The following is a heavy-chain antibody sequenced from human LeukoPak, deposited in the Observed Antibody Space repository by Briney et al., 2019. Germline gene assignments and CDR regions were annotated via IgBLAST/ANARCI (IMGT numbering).Heavy chain of an antibody. Sequence: SVKVSCKASGGTFSSYAISWVRQAPGQGLERMGRIIPIFGTANYAQKFQGRVTITTDESTSTAYMELSSLRSEDTAVYYCARTRRGWDSSGYYDAYWGQGTLVTVSS. J-gene: IGHJ4*02. D-gene: IGHD3-22*01. CDR3: ARTRRGWDSSGYYDAY. CDR1: GGTFSSYA. CDR2: IIPIFGTA. V-gene: IGHV1-69*05.